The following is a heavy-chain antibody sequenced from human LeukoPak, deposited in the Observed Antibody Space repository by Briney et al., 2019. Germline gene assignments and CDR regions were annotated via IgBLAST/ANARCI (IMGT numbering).Heavy chain of an antibody. J-gene: IGHJ4*02. D-gene: IGHD3-9*01. CDR3: ARGFSVRYTLNDY. Sequence: AASVKVSCKASGYTFTSYAMNWVRQAPGQGLEWMGWINTNTGNPTYAQGFTGRFVFSLDTSVSTAYLQISSLKAEGTAVYYCARGFSVRYTLNDYWGQGTLVTVSS. CDR2: INTNTGNP. CDR1: GYTFTSYA. V-gene: IGHV7-4-1*02.